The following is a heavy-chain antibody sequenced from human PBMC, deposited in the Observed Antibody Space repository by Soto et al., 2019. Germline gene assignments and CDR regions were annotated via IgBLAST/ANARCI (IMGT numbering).Heavy chain of an antibody. CDR3: ARSFSDSYYDLDF. J-gene: IGHJ4*02. CDR2: MSSDGRNE. V-gene: IGHV3-30*04. CDR1: GFTLNSYT. Sequence: GWSLRLSCAASGFTLNSYTVHWVRQAPGKGLEWVAVMSSDGRNEFYGDSVKGRFTISRDNSKNTVHLQMNILKIEDTAFYYCARSFSDSYYDLDFWGQGTLVTVSS. D-gene: IGHD1-26*01.